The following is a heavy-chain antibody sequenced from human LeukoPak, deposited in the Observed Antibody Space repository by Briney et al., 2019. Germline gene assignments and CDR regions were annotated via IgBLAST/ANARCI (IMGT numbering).Heavy chain of an antibody. CDR3: ARIKTTVTTLDY. CDR2: ISSSGSTI. CDR1: GFTFSSYE. D-gene: IGHD4-17*01. V-gene: IGHV3-48*03. J-gene: IGHJ4*02. Sequence: PGGSLRLSCAASGFTFSSYEMNWVRQAPGRGLEWVSYISSSGSTIYYADSVKGRFTISRDSAKNSLYLQMNSLRAEDTAVYYCARIKTTVTTLDYWGQGTLVTVSS.